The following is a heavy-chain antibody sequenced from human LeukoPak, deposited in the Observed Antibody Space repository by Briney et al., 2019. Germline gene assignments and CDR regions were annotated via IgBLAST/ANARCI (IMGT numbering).Heavy chain of an antibody. J-gene: IGHJ3*02. CDR2: IYPGDSDS. CDR1: GYSFTSYW. Sequence: GESLKISCKGSGYSFTSYWIAWVRQMPGKGLEFMGIIYPGDSDSRYSPSFQGQVTISADKSISTAYLQWSSLKASDTAMYYCARCSITMLRGVITLGGGFDIWGQGTMVTVSS. CDR3: ARCSITMLRGVITLGGGFDI. D-gene: IGHD3-10*01. V-gene: IGHV5-51*01.